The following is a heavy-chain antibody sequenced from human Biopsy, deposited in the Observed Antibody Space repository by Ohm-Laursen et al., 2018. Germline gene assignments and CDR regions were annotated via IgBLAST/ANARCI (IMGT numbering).Heavy chain of an antibody. CDR2: IYTSGSP. Sequence: GTLSLTCTVSGDSINNYYWSWIRQPAGKGLEWIGRIYTSGSPNYNLSLESRVTISVDRSKNQFSLELSSVTAADTAVYYCARVGAGAPSIDYFDYWGQGALVTVSS. J-gene: IGHJ4*02. CDR1: GDSINNYY. D-gene: IGHD1-26*01. CDR3: ARVGAGAPSIDYFDY. V-gene: IGHV4-4*07.